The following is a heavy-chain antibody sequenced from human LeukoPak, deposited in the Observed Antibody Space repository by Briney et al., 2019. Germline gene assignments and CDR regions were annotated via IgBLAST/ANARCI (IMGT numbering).Heavy chain of an antibody. CDR1: GFTFSDYG. J-gene: IGHJ4*02. Sequence: GGSLRLSCAASGFTFSDYGMHWVRQAPGKGLEWVALISYDGGNKFYTDSVRDRFTISRDNSKNTLFLQMNSLRIEDTAVYYCAKVFEVRGARRPKDYWGQGTLVIVSS. D-gene: IGHD3-10*01. CDR3: AKVFEVRGARRPKDY. CDR2: ISYDGGNK. V-gene: IGHV3-30*18.